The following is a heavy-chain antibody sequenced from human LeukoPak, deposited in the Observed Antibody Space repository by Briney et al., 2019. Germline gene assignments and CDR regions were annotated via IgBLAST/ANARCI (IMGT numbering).Heavy chain of an antibody. CDR2: ISTSGGAT. Sequence: GGSLRLSCAASGFTFTDSAMTWVRQAPGKGLEWVSPISTSGGATIYTDSVKDRFTISRDNSKNTLYLQMNSLRAEDTAIYYCAKGGNYAPLDYWGQGTLVTVPS. J-gene: IGHJ4*02. V-gene: IGHV3-23*01. D-gene: IGHD1-7*01. CDR1: GFTFTDSA. CDR3: AKGGNYAPLDY.